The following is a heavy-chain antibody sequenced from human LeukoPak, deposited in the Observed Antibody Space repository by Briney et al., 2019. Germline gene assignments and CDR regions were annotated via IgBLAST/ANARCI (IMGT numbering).Heavy chain of an antibody. CDR1: GGSISSYR. D-gene: IGHD5-12*01. CDR2: VYNSGST. J-gene: IGHJ5*02. Sequence: PSETLSLTCTVSGGSISSYRWNWIRQPPGKGLEWIGYVYNSGSTNYNPSLKSRVTISVDTSKNQFSLKLSSVTAADTALYYCARGRLIGPWGQGALVTVSS. CDR3: ARGRLIGP. V-gene: IGHV4-59*01.